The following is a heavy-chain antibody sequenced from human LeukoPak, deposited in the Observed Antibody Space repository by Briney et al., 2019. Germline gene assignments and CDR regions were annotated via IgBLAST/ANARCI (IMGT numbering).Heavy chain of an antibody. Sequence: PGGSLRLSCAASGFTFSSYVMSWVRQAPGKGLEWVSSISGGGISTYYADSVKGRFTISRDNAKDSLYLQMNSLRTEDTAVYYCARVGRISEADFDYWGQGTLVTVSS. CDR1: GFTFSSYV. CDR3: ARVGRISEADFDY. V-gene: IGHV3-21*01. D-gene: IGHD6-19*01. CDR2: ISGGGIST. J-gene: IGHJ4*02.